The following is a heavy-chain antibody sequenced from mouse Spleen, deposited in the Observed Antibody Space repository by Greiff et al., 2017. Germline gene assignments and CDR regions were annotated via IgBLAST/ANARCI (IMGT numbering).Heavy chain of an antibody. CDR2: IHPNSGST. CDR3: AVGYYRYEGAWFAY. D-gene: IGHD2-14*01. J-gene: IGHJ3*01. Sequence: QVQLQQPGAELVKPGASVKLSCKASGYTFTSYWMHWVKQRPGQGLEWIGMIHPNSGSTNYNEKFKSKATLTVDKSSSTAYMQLSSLTSEDSAVYYCAVGYYRYEGAWFAYWGQGTLVTVSA. V-gene: IGHV1-64*01. CDR1: GYTFTSYW.